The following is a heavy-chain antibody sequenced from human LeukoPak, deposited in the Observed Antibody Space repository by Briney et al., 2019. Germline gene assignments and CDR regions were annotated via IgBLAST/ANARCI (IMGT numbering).Heavy chain of an antibody. Sequence: PGGSLRLSCEASGFTFSKYAMTWVRQAPGKGLEWVSGVGGSGRSTYYADSVKGRFTISRDNAKKSLYLQMNSLRAEDTAVYYCARGAGADALDIWGQGTMVTVSS. CDR3: ARGAGADALDI. CDR2: VGGSGRST. V-gene: IGHV3-23*01. CDR1: GFTFSKYA. J-gene: IGHJ3*02. D-gene: IGHD6-19*01.